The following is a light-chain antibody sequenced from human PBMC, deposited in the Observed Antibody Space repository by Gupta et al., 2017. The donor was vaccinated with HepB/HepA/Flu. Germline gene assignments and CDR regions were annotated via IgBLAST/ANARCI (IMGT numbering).Light chain of an antibody. V-gene: IGLV1-40*01. CDR2: FNN. J-gene: IGLJ1*01. Sequence: QSVLTQPPSVSGAPGQRVTISCTGSSSNIGAGFDVHWSQQLTETAPNLRIFFNNNRPSAVPARFSGSKSGTSASLTITWLQADEEADYYCQSHDSSRSGSVFGTGTKLTVL. CDR3: QSHDSSRSGSV. CDR1: SSNIGAGFD.